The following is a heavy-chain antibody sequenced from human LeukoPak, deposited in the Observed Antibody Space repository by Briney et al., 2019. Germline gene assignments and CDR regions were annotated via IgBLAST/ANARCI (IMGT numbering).Heavy chain of an antibody. Sequence: GGSLRLSCTASGFSFSNSWMSWVRQAPGKGLEWVGFIRSKAYGGTTEYAASVKGRFTISRDDSKSIAYLQMNSLKTEDTAVYYCTSERLMGGYYYYYYMDVWGKGTTVTISS. J-gene: IGHJ6*03. CDR3: TSERLMGGYYYYYYMDV. D-gene: IGHD3-16*01. CDR2: IRSKAYGGTT. V-gene: IGHV3-49*04. CDR1: GFSFSNSW.